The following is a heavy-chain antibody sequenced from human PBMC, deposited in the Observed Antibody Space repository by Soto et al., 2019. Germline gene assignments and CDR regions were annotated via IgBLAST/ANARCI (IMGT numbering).Heavy chain of an antibody. CDR1: DDSINSDKYY. V-gene: IGHV4-39*07. D-gene: IGHD2-2*01. Sequence: PSETLSLTCSVSDDSINSDKYYWGWIRQPPGKGLEWIGSIYYRGNAYYNPSLQTRVTISLDKSKSQFSLKASDTAMYYCARRGYCSGTSCSNWFDPWGQGTLVTVSS. CDR3: ARRGYCSGTSCSNWFDP. J-gene: IGHJ5*02. CDR2: IYYRGNA.